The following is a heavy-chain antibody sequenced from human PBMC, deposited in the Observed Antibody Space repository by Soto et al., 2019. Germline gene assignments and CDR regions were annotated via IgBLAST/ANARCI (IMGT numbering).Heavy chain of an antibody. CDR3: ARDRPYSSSSSPYSYYDMDV. CDR2: IYHRGST. D-gene: IGHD6-6*01. Sequence: VQLQESGPGLVKPSGTLSLTCAVSGGSISSSNWWNWVRQPPGKGLEWIGEIYHRGSTNYNPSFKSRVTISVDKSKNLFSLILSSVTAADTAVYYCARDRPYSSSSSPYSYYDMDVWGQGTTVIVSS. CDR1: GGSISSSNW. J-gene: IGHJ6*02. V-gene: IGHV4-4*02.